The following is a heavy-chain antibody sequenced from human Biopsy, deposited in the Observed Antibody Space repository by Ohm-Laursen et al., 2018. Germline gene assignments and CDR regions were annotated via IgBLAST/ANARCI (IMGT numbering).Heavy chain of an antibody. CDR1: GDSVTKYY. CDR2: IHHSGST. J-gene: IGHJ6*02. V-gene: IGHV4-4*09. CDR3: ARMDCSGGSCHYYSYGMDV. Sequence: PGTLSLTCTVSGDSVTKYYWSWIRQPPGKGLECIGNIHHSGSTNYNPSLKSRLTISVDTSKNQFSLKLSSVTAADTAVYYCARMDCSGGSCHYYSYGMDVWGQGTAVTVSS. D-gene: IGHD2-15*01.